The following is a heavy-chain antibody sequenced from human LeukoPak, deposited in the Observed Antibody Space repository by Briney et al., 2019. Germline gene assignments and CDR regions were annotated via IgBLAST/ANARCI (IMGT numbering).Heavy chain of an antibody. J-gene: IGHJ4*02. CDR1: GFTVSSNY. D-gene: IGHD6-13*01. CDR2: IYSGGST. Sequence: GRSLRLSCAASGFTVSSNYMSWVRQAPGKGLEWVSVIYSGGSTYYADSVKGRFTISRDNSKNTLYPQMNSLRAEDTAVYYCAREGYSSSWYYFDYWGQGTLVTVSS. CDR3: AREGYSSSWYYFDY. V-gene: IGHV3-66*01.